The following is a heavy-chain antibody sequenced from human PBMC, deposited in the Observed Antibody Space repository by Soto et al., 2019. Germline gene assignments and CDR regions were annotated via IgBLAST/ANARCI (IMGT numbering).Heavy chain of an antibody. CDR1: GGSISSGGYY. CDR2: IYYSGST. V-gene: IGHV4-31*03. D-gene: IGHD6-6*01. J-gene: IGHJ5*02. CDR3: ARAGHSSSSAGANWFDP. Sequence: PSETLSLTCTVSGGSISSGGYYWSWIRQHPGKGLEWIGYIYYSGSTYFNPSLKSRLTISVDTSKNQFSLQLSSVTAADTAVYYCARAGHSSSSAGANWFDPWGQGTLVTVSS.